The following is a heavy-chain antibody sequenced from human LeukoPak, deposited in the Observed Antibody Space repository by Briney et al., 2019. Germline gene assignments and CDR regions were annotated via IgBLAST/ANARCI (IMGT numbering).Heavy chain of an antibody. V-gene: IGHV3-11*01. Sequence: GGSLRLSCAASGFTFSDYYMSWIRQAPGTGLEWVSYISSSGSTIYYADSVKGRFTISRDNAKNSLYLQMNSLRAEDTAVYYCARGFVVLLSNTTSAFDIWGQGTMVTVSS. CDR2: ISSSGSTI. CDR3: ARGFVVLLSNTTSAFDI. D-gene: IGHD2/OR15-2a*01. J-gene: IGHJ3*02. CDR1: GFTFSDYY.